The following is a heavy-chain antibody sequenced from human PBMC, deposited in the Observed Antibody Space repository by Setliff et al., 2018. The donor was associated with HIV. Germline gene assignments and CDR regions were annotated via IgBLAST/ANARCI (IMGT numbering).Heavy chain of an antibody. CDR2: IIPILGIA. V-gene: IGHV1-69*10. Sequence: SVKVSCKASGGTFSSYAISWVRQAPGQGPEWMGGIIPILGIANYAQKFQGRVTITTDESTSTAYMELSSLRSEDTAVYYCARERLSDAFDIWGQGTTVTVSS. CDR1: GGTFSSYA. D-gene: IGHD2-21*02. CDR3: ARERLSDAFDI. J-gene: IGHJ3*02.